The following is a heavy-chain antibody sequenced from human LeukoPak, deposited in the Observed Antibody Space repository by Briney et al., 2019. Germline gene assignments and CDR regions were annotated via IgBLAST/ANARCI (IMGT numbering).Heavy chain of an antibody. CDR2: ISSSSSYI. D-gene: IGHD1-1*01. J-gene: IGHJ5*02. CDR3: ARLGLEVGGPDWFDP. CDR1: GFTFSSYS. V-gene: IGHV3-21*01. Sequence: GGSLRLSCAASGFTFSSYSMNWVRQAPGKGLEWVSSISSSSSYIYYADSVKGRFTISRDNAKNSLYLQMNSLRAEDTAVYYCARLGLEVGGPDWFDPWGQGALVTVSS.